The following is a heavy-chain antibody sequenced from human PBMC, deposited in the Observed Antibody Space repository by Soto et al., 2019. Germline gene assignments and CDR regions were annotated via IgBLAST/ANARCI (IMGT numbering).Heavy chain of an antibody. D-gene: IGHD4-17*01. Sequence: GESLKISCKGSGYSFTSYWIGWVRQMPGKGLEWMGIIYPGDSDTRYSPSFQGQVTISADKSISTAYLQWSSLKASDTAMYYCARHVPSTGDYPWYFDYWGQGTLVTVPQ. V-gene: IGHV5-51*01. CDR2: IYPGDSDT. J-gene: IGHJ4*02. CDR1: GYSFTSYW. CDR3: ARHVPSTGDYPWYFDY.